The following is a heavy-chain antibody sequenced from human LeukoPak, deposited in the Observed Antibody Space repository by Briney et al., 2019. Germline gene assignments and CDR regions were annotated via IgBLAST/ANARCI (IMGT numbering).Heavy chain of an antibody. CDR2: INWIGGST. J-gene: IGHJ5*02. D-gene: IGHD3-16*01. V-gene: IGHV3-20*04. CDR3: AREGEFAQILHNWFDP. Sequence: GGSLRLSCAASGFTFDDYGMSWGRQAPGKGLEWVSGINWIGGSTGYADSVKGRFTISRGNAKNSLYLQMNSLRAEDTAVYYCAREGEFAQILHNWFDPWGQGTLVTVSS. CDR1: GFTFDDYG.